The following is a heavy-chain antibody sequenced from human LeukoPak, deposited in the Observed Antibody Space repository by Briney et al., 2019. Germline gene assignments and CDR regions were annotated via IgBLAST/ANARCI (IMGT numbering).Heavy chain of an antibody. D-gene: IGHD3-9*01. CDR2: ISGSGGST. Sequence: GGSLRLSCAASGFTFSSYAMSWVRQAPGKGLEWVSAISGSGGSTYHADPVKGRFTISRDNSKNTLYLQMNSLRAEDTAVYYCAKISVLRYFVGADDYWGQGTLVTVSS. CDR1: GFTFSSYA. J-gene: IGHJ4*02. CDR3: AKISVLRYFVGADDY. V-gene: IGHV3-23*01.